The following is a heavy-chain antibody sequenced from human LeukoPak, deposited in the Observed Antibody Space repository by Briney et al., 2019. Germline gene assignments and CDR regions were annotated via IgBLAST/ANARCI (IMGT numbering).Heavy chain of an antibody. V-gene: IGHV3-48*02. J-gene: IGHJ6*02. Sequence: PGGSLRLSCAASGFNFSSYSMNWVRQAPGKGLEWISYISSSSSTIYYADSVKGRFTISRDNAKNSLYLQMNSLRDEDTAVYYCARVPPRTYYYDSSGYYRGYYYGMDVWGQGTTVTVSS. CDR2: ISSSSSTI. D-gene: IGHD3-22*01. CDR3: ARVPPRTYYYDSSGYYRGYYYGMDV. CDR1: GFNFSSYS.